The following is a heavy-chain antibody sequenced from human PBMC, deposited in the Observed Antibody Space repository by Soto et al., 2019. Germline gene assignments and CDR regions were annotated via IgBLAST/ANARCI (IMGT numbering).Heavy chain of an antibody. CDR2: IIPMFGTT. V-gene: IGHV1-69*13. CDR3: ARAAIHGSSWYFWFDP. D-gene: IGHD6-13*01. J-gene: IGHJ5*02. CDR1: GGTFSSHA. Sequence: SVQVSCKTSGGTFSSHAINWVRQAPGQGLEWMGGIIPMFGTTNYAQKFKGRVTISADESTSTAYMELSSLRSEDAAVYYCARAAIHGSSWYFWFDPWGPGTLVTVSS.